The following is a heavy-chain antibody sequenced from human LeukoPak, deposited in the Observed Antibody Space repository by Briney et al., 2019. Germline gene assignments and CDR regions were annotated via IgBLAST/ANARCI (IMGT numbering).Heavy chain of an antibody. CDR1: GYSFTTYA. D-gene: IGHD5-18*01. V-gene: IGHV1-18*04. Sequence: GASVKVSCKTSGYSFTTYAIAWVRQAPGQGLEWMGRISGFNDNTNHAQNFQGRLTMTTDSSTNTGYMELRSLRSDDTAIYFCARTDPTAMVEYYFDYWGQGTLVTVSS. CDR2: ISGFNDNT. J-gene: IGHJ4*02. CDR3: ARTDPTAMVEYYFDY.